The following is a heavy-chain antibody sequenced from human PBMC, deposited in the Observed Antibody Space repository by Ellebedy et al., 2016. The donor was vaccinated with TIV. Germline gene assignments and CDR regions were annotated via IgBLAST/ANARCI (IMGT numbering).Heavy chain of an antibody. Sequence: SVKVSXXASGGTFSSYAISWVRQAPGQGLEWMGGIIPIFGTANYAQKFQGRVTITADESTSTAYMELSSLRSEDTAVYYCASGLREMARSRRRGTSGQEWGMDVWGQGTTVTVSS. CDR1: GGTFSSYA. V-gene: IGHV1-69*13. D-gene: IGHD5-24*01. CDR2: IIPIFGTA. CDR3: ASGLREMARSRRRGTSGQEWGMDV. J-gene: IGHJ6*02.